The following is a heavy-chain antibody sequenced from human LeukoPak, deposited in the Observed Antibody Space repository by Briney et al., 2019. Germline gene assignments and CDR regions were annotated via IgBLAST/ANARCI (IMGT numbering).Heavy chain of an antibody. CDR1: GLTFSSYS. CDR3: ASQAKCSGGSCYGY. D-gene: IGHD2-15*01. J-gene: IGHJ4*02. CDR2: IRDKTNSYTT. V-gene: IGHV3-72*01. Sequence: PGGSLRLSCAASGLTFSSYSMNWVRQAPGKGLEWVGRIRDKTNSYTTYYATSVKGRFTISRDDSKNSLYLQMNSLKTEDTAVYYCASQAKCSGGSCYGYWGQGTLVTVSS.